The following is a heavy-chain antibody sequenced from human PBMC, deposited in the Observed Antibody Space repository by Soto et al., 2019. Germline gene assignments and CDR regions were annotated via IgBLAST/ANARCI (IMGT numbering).Heavy chain of an antibody. CDR2: INQDGNED. CDR3: ARTGDGHHDFLDY. Sequence: LRLSCAASGFTFSSYCMNWVRQAPGKGLEWVANINQDGNEDNLLDSVKGRSTISRDNAKNSLFLQMNSLRVDDTAVYYCARTGDGHHDFLDYWGQGALVTVSS. V-gene: IGHV3-7*01. J-gene: IGHJ4*02. CDR1: GFTFSSYC. D-gene: IGHD1-1*01.